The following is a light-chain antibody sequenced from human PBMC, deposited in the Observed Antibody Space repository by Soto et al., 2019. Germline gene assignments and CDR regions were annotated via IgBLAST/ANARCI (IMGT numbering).Light chain of an antibody. CDR3: QQRSNWPIT. J-gene: IGKJ5*01. CDR2: DAS. V-gene: IGKV3-11*01. CDR1: QSVSSY. Sequence: EILLTQSPATLSLSPGERATLSWGASQSVSSYLAWYQQKTGQAPRLLSYDASNRATGIPARFSGSGSGTDLTLTISSLQPEDFEVYYCQQRSNWPITFGQGTRLEI.